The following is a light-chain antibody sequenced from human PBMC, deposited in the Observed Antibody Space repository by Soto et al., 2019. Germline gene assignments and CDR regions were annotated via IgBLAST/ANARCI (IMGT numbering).Light chain of an antibody. Sequence: EIVLTQSPDTLSLSPGERATLSCRGSQSVSSNFLAWYQQKPGQAPRLLIYGASSRATGIPDRFSGSGSGTDFTLTISRLEPEDFAVYYCQQYGSSPRTFGQGTKVEIK. V-gene: IGKV3-20*01. CDR2: GAS. J-gene: IGKJ1*01. CDR1: QSVSSNF. CDR3: QQYGSSPRT.